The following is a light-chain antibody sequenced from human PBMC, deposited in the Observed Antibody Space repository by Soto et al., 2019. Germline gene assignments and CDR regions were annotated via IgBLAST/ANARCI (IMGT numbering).Light chain of an antibody. CDR1: SSDVGGYNY. V-gene: IGLV2-14*03. CDR2: DVS. Sequence: QSALTQPACVSGSPGQSSTISCASTSSDVGGYNYVSWYQQHPGKAPKLMIYDVSNRPSGVSNRFSGSKSGNTASLTISGLQAEDEADYYCSSYTSSSLHVFGTGTKVTVL. J-gene: IGLJ1*01. CDR3: SSYTSSSLHV.